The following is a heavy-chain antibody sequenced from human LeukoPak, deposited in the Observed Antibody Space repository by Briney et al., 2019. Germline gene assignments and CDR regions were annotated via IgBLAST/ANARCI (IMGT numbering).Heavy chain of an antibody. Sequence: GRSLRLSCAASGFTFSSYAMHWVRQAPGKGLEWVAVISYDGSNKYYADSVKGRFTISRDNSKNTLYLQMNSLRAEDTAVYYCAREQGKQWLVRYYYYGMDVWGQGTTVTVSS. D-gene: IGHD6-19*01. CDR1: GFTFSSYA. CDR2: ISYDGSNK. CDR3: AREQGKQWLVRYYYYGMDV. J-gene: IGHJ6*02. V-gene: IGHV3-30-3*01.